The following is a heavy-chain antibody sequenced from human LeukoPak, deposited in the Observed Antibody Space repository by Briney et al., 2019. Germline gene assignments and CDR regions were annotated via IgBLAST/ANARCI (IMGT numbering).Heavy chain of an antibody. V-gene: IGHV3-73*01. J-gene: IGHJ4*02. CDR3: AKGPSGSFQGYIDY. D-gene: IGHD1-26*01. CDR2: IRSKANSYAT. Sequence: PGGSLRLSCAASGFTFSGSAMHWVRQASGKGLEWVGRIRSKANSYATAYAASVKGRFTISRDDSKNTAYLQMNSLRAEDTAVYYCAKGPSGSFQGYIDYWGQGTPVTVSS. CDR1: GFTFSGSA.